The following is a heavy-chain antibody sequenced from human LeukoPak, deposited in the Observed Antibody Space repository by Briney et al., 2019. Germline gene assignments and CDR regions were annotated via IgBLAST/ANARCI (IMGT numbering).Heavy chain of an antibody. CDR2: IPYDGSNK. CDR3: VRGAYSSSWLNFDY. J-gene: IGHJ4*02. V-gene: IGHV3-30*19. Sequence: GSLRLSCGASGFTFKFYGMHWVHQAPGKGLEWVALIPYDGSNKYYADSVKGRFTVSRDNSKNTLYLQMNSLRAEDTAVYYCVRGAYSSSWLNFDYWGQGTLVTVSS. D-gene: IGHD6-13*01. CDR1: GFTFKFYG.